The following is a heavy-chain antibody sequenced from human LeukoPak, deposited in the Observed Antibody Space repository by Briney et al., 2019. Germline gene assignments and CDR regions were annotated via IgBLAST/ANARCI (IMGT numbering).Heavy chain of an antibody. CDR3: ASNLRMARGGFDYMDV. CDR2: IRYDGSNK. J-gene: IGHJ6*03. Sequence: GGSLRLSCAASGFTFSSYGMHWVRQAPGKGLEWVEFIRYDGSNKYYADSVKGRFTISRDNSKNTLYLQMNSLRAEDTAVYYCASNLRMARGGFDYMDVWGKGTTVTISS. D-gene: IGHD3-10*01. V-gene: IGHV3-30*02. CDR1: GFTFSSYG.